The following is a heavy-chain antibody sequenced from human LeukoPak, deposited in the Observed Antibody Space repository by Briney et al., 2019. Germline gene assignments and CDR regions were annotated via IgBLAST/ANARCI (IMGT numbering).Heavy chain of an antibody. CDR1: GYSISSGYY. CDR3: GRARPDCSSTSCYTGGAFDI. D-gene: IGHD2-2*02. V-gene: IGHV4-38-2*01. CDR2: IYHSGST. J-gene: IGHJ3*02. Sequence: PSETLSLTCAVSGYSISSGYYWGWIRQPPGKGLEWIGSIYHSGSTYYNPSLKSRVTISVDTSKNQFSLKLSSVTAADTAVYYCGRARPDCSSTSCYTGGAFDIWGQGTMVTVSS.